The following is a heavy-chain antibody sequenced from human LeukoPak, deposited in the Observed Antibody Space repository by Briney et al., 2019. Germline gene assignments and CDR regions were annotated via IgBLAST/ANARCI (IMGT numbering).Heavy chain of an antibody. Sequence: PSGTLSLPCTVSGGSLSSFSLGWVRQPPGKGMGWVGDIYYSGSTNYNPSLKSRVTISVDTSKNQFSLKLSSVTAADTAVYYCARHGHYDFWSGYYTYWGQGTLVTVSS. CDR3: ARHGHYDFWSGYYTY. CDR1: GGSLSSFS. D-gene: IGHD3-3*01. V-gene: IGHV4-59*08. CDR2: IYYSGST. J-gene: IGHJ4*02.